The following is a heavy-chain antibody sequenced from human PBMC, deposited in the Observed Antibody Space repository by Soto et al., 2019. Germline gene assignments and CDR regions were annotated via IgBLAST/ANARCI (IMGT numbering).Heavy chain of an antibody. J-gene: IGHJ4*02. CDR1: GAPITWGDYS. Sequence: PSETLSLTCAISGAPITWGDYSWNWIRQPPGKGLEWIGYIFHGGSTYYSKSLRSRLTMSVDTSKSQFSLRLSSVTAADTAVYYCARATGTLRSRNCDYWGQGSLVTVSS. CDR2: IFHGGST. CDR3: ARATGTLRSRNCDY. V-gene: IGHV4-30-2*01. D-gene: IGHD1-1*01.